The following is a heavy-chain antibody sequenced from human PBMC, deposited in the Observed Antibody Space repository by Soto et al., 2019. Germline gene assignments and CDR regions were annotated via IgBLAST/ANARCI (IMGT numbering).Heavy chain of an antibody. V-gene: IGHV3-30*18. CDR3: AKDHSRVVVAATPDY. Sequence: ESGGGVVQPGRSLRLSCAASGFTFSSYGMHWVRQAPGKGLEWVAVISYDGSNKYYADSVKGRFTISRDNSKNTLYLQMNSLRAEDTAVYYCAKDHSRVVVAATPDYWGQGTLVTVSS. CDR1: GFTFSSYG. CDR2: ISYDGSNK. D-gene: IGHD2-15*01. J-gene: IGHJ4*02.